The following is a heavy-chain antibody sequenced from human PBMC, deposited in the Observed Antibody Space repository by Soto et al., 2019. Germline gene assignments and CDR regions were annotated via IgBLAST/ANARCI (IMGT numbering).Heavy chain of an antibody. CDR3: ARGNGYCSSTSCQPFDY. CDR2: INQDGSEK. V-gene: IGHV3-7*01. CDR1: GFIFSSYW. Sequence: EVQLVESGGGLVHPGGSLRLSCAASGFIFSSYWMSWVRQAPGKGLEWVASINQDGSEKYYVASVKGRFTISRDNAKNSLYLQMNSLRAEDTAVYDCARGNGYCSSTSCQPFDYWGQGALVTVSS. J-gene: IGHJ4*02. D-gene: IGHD2-2*01.